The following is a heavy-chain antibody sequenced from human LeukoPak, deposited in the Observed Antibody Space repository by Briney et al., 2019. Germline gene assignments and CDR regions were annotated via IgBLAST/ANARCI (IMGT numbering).Heavy chain of an antibody. CDR2: MNPNSGNT. CDR3: ARADVRYSSGWFPIFDRGYYYGMDV. J-gene: IGHJ6*02. CDR1: GYTFTSYD. Sequence: ASVKVSCKASGYTFTSYDIHWVRQATGQGLEWMGWMNPNSGNTGYSQKFQGRVTMTRNTSISTAYMELSSLRSEDTAVYYCARADVRYSSGWFPIFDRGYYYGMDVWGQGTTVTVSS. D-gene: IGHD6-19*01. V-gene: IGHV1-8*01.